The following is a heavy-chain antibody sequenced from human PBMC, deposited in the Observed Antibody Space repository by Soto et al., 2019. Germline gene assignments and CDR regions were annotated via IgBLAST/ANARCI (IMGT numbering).Heavy chain of an antibody. Sequence: PSETLSLTCTVSGGSISRGGYDWSWIRQNPVKGLEWIRYISYCGITYYTPSLKRRVTISVDTSKNLFSLKLSSVTAADTAVYFCAGSSNYGHQDPFHYRPQGTLVPVSS. J-gene: IGHJ4*02. CDR1: GGSISRGGYD. V-gene: IGHV4-31*03. CDR2: ISYCGIT. CDR3: AGSSNYGHQDPFHY. D-gene: IGHD4-17*01.